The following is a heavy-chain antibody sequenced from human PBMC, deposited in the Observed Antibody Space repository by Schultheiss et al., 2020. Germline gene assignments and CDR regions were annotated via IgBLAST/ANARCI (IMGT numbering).Heavy chain of an antibody. CDR3: ARGGLGIAATVDY. V-gene: IGHV4-34*01. CDR2: INHSGST. CDR1: GGSFSGYY. J-gene: IGHJ4*02. Sequence: SETLSLTCAVYGGSFSGYYWSWIRQPPGKGLEWIGEINHSGSTNYNPSLKSRVTISVDTSKNQFSLKLSSVTAADTAVYYCARGGLGIAATVDYWGQGTLVTVSS. D-gene: IGHD2-21*01.